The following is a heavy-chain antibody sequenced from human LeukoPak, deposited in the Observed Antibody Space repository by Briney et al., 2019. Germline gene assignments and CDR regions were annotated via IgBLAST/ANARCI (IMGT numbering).Heavy chain of an antibody. CDR3: ARGYGSRITMVRGRNWFDP. CDR2: INHSGST. CDR1: GGSFSGYY. D-gene: IGHD3-10*01. J-gene: IGHJ5*02. V-gene: IGHV4-34*01. Sequence: PSETLSLTCAVYGGSFSGYYWSWLRQPPGKGLEWIGEINHSGSTNYNPSLKSRVTISVDTSKNQFSLKLSSVTAADTAVYYCARGYGSRITMVRGRNWFDPWGQGTLVTVSS.